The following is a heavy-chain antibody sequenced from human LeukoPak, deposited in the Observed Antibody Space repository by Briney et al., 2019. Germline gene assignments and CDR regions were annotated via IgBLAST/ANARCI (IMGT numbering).Heavy chain of an antibody. Sequence: SETLSLTCTVSGGSISSGSYSWSWIRQPAGKGLEWIGRIYTSGSTNYNPSLKSRVTISVDTSKNQFSLKLSSVTAADTAVYYCARIDFHNYYYYYMDVWGKGTTVTVSS. J-gene: IGHJ6*03. CDR2: IYTSGST. V-gene: IGHV4-61*02. D-gene: IGHD3-3*01. CDR1: GGSISSGSYS. CDR3: ARIDFHNYYYYYMDV.